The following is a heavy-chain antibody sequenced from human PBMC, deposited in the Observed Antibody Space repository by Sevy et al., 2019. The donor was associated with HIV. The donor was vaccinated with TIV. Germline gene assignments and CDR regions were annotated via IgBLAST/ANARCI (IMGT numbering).Heavy chain of an antibody. CDR3: TRAMYYHDSGSYYGMHV. V-gene: IGHV3-49*03. J-gene: IGHJ6*02. Sequence: GGSLRLSCRASGFTVGDYVMNWFRQAPGKGLDWVGFIRSKAYGEKREYAASVKGRVTISREDSKGIAYLQMHRLKTEDTGRYYCTRAMYYHDSGSYYGMHVWGQGTTVTVSS. CDR1: GFTVGDYV. D-gene: IGHD3-10*01. CDR2: IRSKAYGEKR.